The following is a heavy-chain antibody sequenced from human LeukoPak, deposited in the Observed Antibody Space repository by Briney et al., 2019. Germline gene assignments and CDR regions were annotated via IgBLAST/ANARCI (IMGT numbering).Heavy chain of an antibody. Sequence: ASVKVSCKASGYTLTTYGITWVRQAPGQGLEWMGWISAYNGNTNYAQKLQGRVTMTTDTSTSTAYMELRSLTSDDTAVYYCARAGKGDILTGYYFFDYWGQGTLVTVSS. CDR3: ARAGKGDILTGYYFFDY. CDR1: GYTLTTYG. V-gene: IGHV1-18*01. D-gene: IGHD3-9*01. J-gene: IGHJ4*02. CDR2: ISAYNGNT.